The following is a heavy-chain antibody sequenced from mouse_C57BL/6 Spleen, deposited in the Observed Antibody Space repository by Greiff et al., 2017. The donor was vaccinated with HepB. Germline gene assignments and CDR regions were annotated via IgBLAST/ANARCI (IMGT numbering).Heavy chain of an antibody. J-gene: IGHJ3*01. CDR2: IHPNSGST. CDR3: APFYDGYSWFAY. D-gene: IGHD2-3*01. Sequence: VQLQQPGAELVKPGASVKLSCKASGYTFTSYWMHWVKQRPGQGLEWIGMIHPNSGSTNYNEKFKSKATLTVDKSSSTAYMQLSSLTSEDSAVYYGAPFYDGYSWFAYWGQGTLVTVSA. CDR1: GYTFTSYW. V-gene: IGHV1-64*01.